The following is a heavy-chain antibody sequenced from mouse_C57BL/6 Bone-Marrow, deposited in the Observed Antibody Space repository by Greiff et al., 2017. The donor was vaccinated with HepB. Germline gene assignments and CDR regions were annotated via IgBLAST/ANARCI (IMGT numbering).Heavy chain of an antibody. Sequence: QVQLKESGAELARPGASVKLSCKASGYTFTSYGISWVKQRTGQGLEWIGEIYPRSGNTYYNEKFKGKATLTADKSSSTAYMELRSLTSEDSAVYFCAHGNAWFAYWGQGTLVTVSA. CDR3: AHGNAWFAY. CDR1: GYTFTSYG. V-gene: IGHV1-81*01. J-gene: IGHJ3*01. D-gene: IGHD2-1*01. CDR2: IYPRSGNT.